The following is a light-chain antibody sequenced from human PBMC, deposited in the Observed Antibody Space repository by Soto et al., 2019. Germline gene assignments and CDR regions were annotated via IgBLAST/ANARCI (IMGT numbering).Light chain of an antibody. CDR2: DAS. Sequence: VLTPSPGTLSLSPCERATLSGRASQTVRNNYLAWYQQKPGQAPRLLIYDASSRATGIPDRFSGSGFGTDFTLTISRLEPEDFAVYYCQQYGSSPWTFGQGTKVDIK. CDR3: QQYGSSPWT. V-gene: IGKV3-20*01. J-gene: IGKJ1*01. CDR1: QTVRNNY.